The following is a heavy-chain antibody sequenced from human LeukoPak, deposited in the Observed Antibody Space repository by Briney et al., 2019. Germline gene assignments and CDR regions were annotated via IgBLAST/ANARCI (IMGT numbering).Heavy chain of an antibody. CDR3: AREARYCSSSSCDYFDY. CDR2: ISSSGYYI. V-gene: IGHV3-21*01. CDR1: GFTFSRYT. D-gene: IGHD2-2*01. J-gene: IGHJ4*02. Sequence: GGSLRLSCAASGFTFSRYTMNWVRQAPGKGLEWVSSISSSGYYIYQADSVKGRFTISRDNAKNSLYLQMNSLRAEDTAVYYCAREARYCSSSSCDYFDYWAREPWSPSPQ.